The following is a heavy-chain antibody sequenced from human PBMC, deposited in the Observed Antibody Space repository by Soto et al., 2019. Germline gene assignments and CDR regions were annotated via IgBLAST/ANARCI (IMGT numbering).Heavy chain of an antibody. CDR3: ARSSVAAAGTLGN. J-gene: IGHJ4*02. D-gene: IGHD6-13*01. CDR1: GGTLNSYT. CDR2: IIPVLGVA. Sequence: QVQLVQSGAEVKKPGSSVKVSCKASGGTLNSYTINWVRQAPGHGPERLGRIIPVLGVANYAQTCQGRVTITADKTTSTVYMDLTSLRSEDTAVYYCARSSVAAAGTLGNWGPGTLVTVSS. V-gene: IGHV1-69*02.